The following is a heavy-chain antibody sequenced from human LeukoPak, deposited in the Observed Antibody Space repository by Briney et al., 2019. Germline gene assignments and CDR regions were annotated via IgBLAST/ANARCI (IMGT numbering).Heavy chain of an antibody. CDR2: IDRGVGST. D-gene: IGHD2-2*01. V-gene: IGHV3-23*01. J-gene: IGHJ4*02. Sequence: GGSLRLSCAASGFTFSKYDMSWVRQAPGKGLECVSAIDRGVGSTYYADSVKGRFAISRDNSKNTLYLQMNSLRAEDTAVYYCAKDWVGCSSTSCSLDYWGQGTLVTVSS. CDR3: AKDWVGCSSTSCSLDY. CDR1: GFTFSKYD.